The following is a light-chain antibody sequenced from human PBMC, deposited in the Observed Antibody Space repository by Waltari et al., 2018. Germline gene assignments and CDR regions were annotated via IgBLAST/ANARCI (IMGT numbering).Light chain of an antibody. CDR2: WAS. V-gene: IGKV4-1*01. Sequence: VMTQSPDSLAVSLGERATINCKSSQSVLYSSNNKNYLGWYQQKPGQTPKLLIYWASTRESGVPDRFSGSGSGTDFTLTISSLQAEDVAVYYCQQYYNSPFSFGPGTKVDIK. CDR1: QSVLYSSNNKNY. CDR3: QQYYNSPFS. J-gene: IGKJ3*01.